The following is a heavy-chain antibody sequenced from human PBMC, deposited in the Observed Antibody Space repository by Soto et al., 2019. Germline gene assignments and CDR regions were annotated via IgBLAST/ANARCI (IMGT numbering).Heavy chain of an antibody. CDR1: GDSVSSNSAA. CDR2: TYYRSKWYN. Sequence: SQTLSLTCAISGDSVSSNSAAWNWIRQSPSRGLEWLGRTYYRSKWYNDYAVSVKSRITINPDTSKNQFSLQLNSVTPEDTAVYYCARALQPYSSGWYREYYGMDVWGQGTTVTVSS. D-gene: IGHD6-19*01. V-gene: IGHV6-1*01. CDR3: ARALQPYSSGWYREYYGMDV. J-gene: IGHJ6*02.